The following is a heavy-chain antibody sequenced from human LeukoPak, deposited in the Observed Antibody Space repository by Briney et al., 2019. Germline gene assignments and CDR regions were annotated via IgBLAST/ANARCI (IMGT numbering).Heavy chain of an antibody. J-gene: IGHJ4*02. V-gene: IGHV4-4*07. D-gene: IGHD4-17*01. Sequence: SETLSLTCTVSGASLNSYYWSRIRQPAGKGLEWIGRIYSDGSTNYNPSLKSRVTLSVDTSKNQFSLRLSSLTVADTAVYYCAREGRYGDYEGYWGQGTLVTVSS. CDR1: GASLNSYY. CDR3: AREGRYGDYEGY. CDR2: IYSDGST.